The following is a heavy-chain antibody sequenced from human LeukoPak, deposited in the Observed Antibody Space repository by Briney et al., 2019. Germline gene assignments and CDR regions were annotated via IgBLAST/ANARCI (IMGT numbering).Heavy chain of an antibody. J-gene: IGHJ4*02. D-gene: IGHD6-13*01. Sequence: PSETLSLTCTVSGGSISSYYWSWIRQPPGKGLEWIGYIYYSGSTNYNPSLKSRVTISVDTSKNQFSLKLSSGTAADTAVYYCARHQQLVHFDYWGQGTLVTVSS. V-gene: IGHV4-59*01. CDR3: ARHQQLVHFDY. CDR1: GGSISSYY. CDR2: IYYSGST.